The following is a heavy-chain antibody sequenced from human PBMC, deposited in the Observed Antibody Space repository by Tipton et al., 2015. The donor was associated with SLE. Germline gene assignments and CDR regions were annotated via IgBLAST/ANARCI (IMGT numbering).Heavy chain of an antibody. CDR1: DFSFRNYR. J-gene: IGHJ6*02. Sequence: GSLRLSCAASDFSFRNYRMNWVRQAPGKGLEWVSSVSRNSDYIYYADSVKGRFTISRDNAKNSLYLQMNSLRAEDTAVYYCASLSASGGSGMDVWGQGTTVTVSS. D-gene: IGHD3-16*01. CDR3: ASLSASGGSGMDV. CDR2: VSRNSDYI. V-gene: IGHV3-21*01.